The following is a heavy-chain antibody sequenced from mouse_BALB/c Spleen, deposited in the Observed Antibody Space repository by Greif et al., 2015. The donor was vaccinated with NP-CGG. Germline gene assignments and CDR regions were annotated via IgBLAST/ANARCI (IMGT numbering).Heavy chain of an antibody. CDR2: IDPSDSET. CDR3: ARQGLMDY. V-gene: IGHV1-69*02. Sequence: QVQLQQPGAGLVKPGAPVKLSCKASGYTFTSYWMNWVKQRPGRGLEWIGRIDPSDSETHYNQKFKDKATLTVDKSSSTAYIQLSSLTSEDSAVYYCARQGLMDYWGQGTSVTVSS. CDR1: GYTFTSYW. J-gene: IGHJ4*01.